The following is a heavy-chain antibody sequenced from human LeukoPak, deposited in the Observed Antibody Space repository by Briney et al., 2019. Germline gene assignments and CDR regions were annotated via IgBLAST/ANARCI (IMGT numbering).Heavy chain of an antibody. V-gene: IGHV1-2*02. CDR1: GYTFTSYY. Sequence: ASVKVSCKASGYTFTSYYMHWVRQAPGQGLEWMGWINPNSGGTNYAQKFQGRVTMTRDTSMSTAYMELSRLRSDDTAVYHCARKDSSGWYAFDIWGQGTMVTVSS. J-gene: IGHJ3*02. D-gene: IGHD6-19*01. CDR3: ARKDSSGWYAFDI. CDR2: INPNSGGT.